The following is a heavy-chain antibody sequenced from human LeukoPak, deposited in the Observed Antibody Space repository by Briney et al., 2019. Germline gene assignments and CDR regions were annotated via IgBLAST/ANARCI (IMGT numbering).Heavy chain of an antibody. CDR1: GFTFSSYG. V-gene: IGHV3-23*01. Sequence: GGSLRLSCAAYGFTFSSYGRSWVRQAPGKGLEWVSAISGSGGSTYYADSVKGRFTISRDNSKNTLYLQMNSLRAEDTAIYYCAKDQADCSRSSCYERGFDYWGQGTLVTVSS. CDR2: ISGSGGST. J-gene: IGHJ4*02. CDR3: AKDQADCSRSSCYERGFDY. D-gene: IGHD2-2*01.